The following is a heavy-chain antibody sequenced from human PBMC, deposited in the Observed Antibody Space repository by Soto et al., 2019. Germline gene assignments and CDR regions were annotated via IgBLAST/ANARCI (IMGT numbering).Heavy chain of an antibody. J-gene: IGHJ6*02. D-gene: IGHD1-26*01. CDR1: GYSFTSYW. CDR3: ARFRVVGATTGGMDV. Sequence: GESLKISCKGSGYSFTSYWIGWVRQLPGKGLEWMGIIYPGDSDTRYSPSFQGQVTISADKSISTAYLQWSSLKASDTAMYYCARFRVVGATTGGMDVWGQGTTVTVSS. CDR2: IYPGDSDT. V-gene: IGHV5-51*01.